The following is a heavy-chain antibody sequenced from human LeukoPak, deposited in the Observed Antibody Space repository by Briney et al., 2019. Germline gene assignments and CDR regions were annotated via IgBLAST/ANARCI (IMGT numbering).Heavy chain of an antibody. J-gene: IGHJ4*02. Sequence: SETLSLTCTVSGGSISSTTYYWGWIRRPPGKGLEWIGAIYYSGTTYYNPSLKSRVTVSVDTSKNQFSLKLSSVTAADTAVYYCVRGSTLRHYQYWGQGTLVTVSS. CDR3: VRGSTLRHYQY. CDR1: GGSISSTTYY. V-gene: IGHV4-39*01. D-gene: IGHD3-16*01. CDR2: IYYSGTT.